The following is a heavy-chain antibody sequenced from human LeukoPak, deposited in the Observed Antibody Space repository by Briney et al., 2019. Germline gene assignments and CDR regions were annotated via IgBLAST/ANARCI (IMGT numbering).Heavy chain of an antibody. D-gene: IGHD3-10*01. CDR2: ISWNSGNI. Sequence: GRSLRLSCVASGFTFDDYAMHWVRQAPGKGLEWVSGISWNSGNIDYADSVKGRFTISRDNAKNSLYLQMNSLRAEDMALYYCAKASGSYYYYYIDVWGKGTTVTV. CDR1: GFTFDDYA. J-gene: IGHJ6*03. V-gene: IGHV3-9*03. CDR3: AKASGSYYYYYIDV.